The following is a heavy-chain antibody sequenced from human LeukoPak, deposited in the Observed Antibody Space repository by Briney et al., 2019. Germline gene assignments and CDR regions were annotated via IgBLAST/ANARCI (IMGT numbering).Heavy chain of an antibody. V-gene: IGHV1-2*02. D-gene: IGHD3-22*01. CDR3: ARDFLHVYYYDSSGYVRGAFDI. Sequence: AASVKVSCKASGYTFTGYYLHWVRQAPGQGLEWMGWINPNSGGTKSTQKFQGRVTMTRDTSISTAYMELSRLRSDDTAVYYCARDFLHVYYYDSSGYVRGAFDIWGQGTMVTVSS. J-gene: IGHJ3*02. CDR2: INPNSGGT. CDR1: GYTFTGYY.